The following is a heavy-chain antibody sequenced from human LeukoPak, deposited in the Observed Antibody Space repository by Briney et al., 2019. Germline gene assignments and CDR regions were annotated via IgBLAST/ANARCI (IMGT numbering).Heavy chain of an antibody. J-gene: IGHJ4*02. Sequence: AGGSLRLSCAASGFTFDRDVMHWVREAPGKELKGVSSISCNSGSIHYADSVKVRFTISRDNANKSLYLEMNSLRAEDTALYYYAKDADISGWFLGIDSWGRGTLVTVSS. CDR1: GFTFDRDV. CDR2: ISCNSGSI. V-gene: IGHV3-9*01. D-gene: IGHD6-19*01. CDR3: AKDADISGWFLGIDS.